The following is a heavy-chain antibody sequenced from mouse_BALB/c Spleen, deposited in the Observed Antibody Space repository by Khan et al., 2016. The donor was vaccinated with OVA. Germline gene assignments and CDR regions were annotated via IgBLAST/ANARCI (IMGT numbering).Heavy chain of an antibody. J-gene: IGHJ3*01. D-gene: IGHD2-14*01. CDR2: INPSNGYT. CDR3: LRDGAYRRNGGWFAY. Sequence: QVQLKQSGAELARPGASVKMSCKASGYTFTSYTIHWIKKRPGQGLEWIGYINPSNGYTNYNQKFKDKATLTTDKSSTTAYLQLSSLTSDDSAVYNCLRDGAYRRNGGWFAYWGQGTLVTVSA. V-gene: IGHV1-4*01. CDR1: GYTFTSYT.